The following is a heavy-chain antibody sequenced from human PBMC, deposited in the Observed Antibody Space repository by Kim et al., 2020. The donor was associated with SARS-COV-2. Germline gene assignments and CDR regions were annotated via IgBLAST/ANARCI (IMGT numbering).Heavy chain of an antibody. CDR1: GGSISSGGYY. J-gene: IGHJ4*02. V-gene: IGHV4-31*03. CDR2: IYYSGST. D-gene: IGHD4-17*01. CDR3: ARDLPDYGGNEGGYFDY. Sequence: SETLSLTCTVSGGSISSGGYYWSWIRQHPGKGLEWIGYIYYSGSTYYNPSLKSRVTISVDTSKNQFSLKLSSVTAADTAVYYCARDLPDYGGNEGGYFDYWGQGTLVTVSS.